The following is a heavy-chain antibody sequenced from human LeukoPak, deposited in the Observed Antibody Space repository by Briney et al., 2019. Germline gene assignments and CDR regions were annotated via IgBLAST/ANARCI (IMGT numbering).Heavy chain of an antibody. CDR2: IFYDGDT. V-gene: IGHV4-39*01. D-gene: IGHD7-27*01. CDR3: ASSRTGERANPVGY. Sequence: SETLSLTCTVSGGSISSDDYYWGWIRQPPGKGLEWIGTIFYDGDTYYSPSLKSRVTVSVDTSKNQFSLKLSSVTAADTAVYYCASSRTGERANPVGYWGQGTLVTVSS. J-gene: IGHJ4*02. CDR1: GGSISSDDYY.